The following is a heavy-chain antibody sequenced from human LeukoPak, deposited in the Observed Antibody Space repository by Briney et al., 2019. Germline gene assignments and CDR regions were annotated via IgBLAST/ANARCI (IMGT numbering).Heavy chain of an antibody. CDR3: ATIKRGNPFGYFDF. CDR1: GGSISSGGYY. V-gene: IGHV4-31*03. Sequence: PSETLSLTCTVSGGSISSGGYYWSWIRQHPGKGLEWIGYIYYSGSTYYNPSLKSRVTISVDTSKNQFSLKLSSVTAADTAVYYCATIKRGNPFGYFDFWGQGILVTVSS. CDR2: IYYSGST. J-gene: IGHJ4*02. D-gene: IGHD3-16*01.